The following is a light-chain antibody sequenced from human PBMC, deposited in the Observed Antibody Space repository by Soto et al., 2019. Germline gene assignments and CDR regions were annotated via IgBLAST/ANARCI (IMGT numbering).Light chain of an antibody. CDR1: QSVSST. J-gene: IGKJ4*01. Sequence: EIVMTQSPATLSVSPGERATLFCGASQSVSSTLAWYQQKPGQAPRLLIYAASTRATGFPARFSGSGSGTEFTLTISSLQSEDFAVYYCQQYKDWPLTFGGGTKVDIK. CDR2: AAS. V-gene: IGKV3-15*01. CDR3: QQYKDWPLT.